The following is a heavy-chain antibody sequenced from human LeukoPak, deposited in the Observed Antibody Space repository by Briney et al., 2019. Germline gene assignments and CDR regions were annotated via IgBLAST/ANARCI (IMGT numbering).Heavy chain of an antibody. CDR2: INPNSGGT. Sequence: ASVEVSCKASGYTFTGYYMHWVRQAPGQGLEWMGWINPNSGGTNYAQKFQGRVTMTRDTSISTAYMELSRLRSDDTAVYYCAREGYDFWSAPMGFDYWGQGTLVTVSS. CDR1: GYTFTGYY. V-gene: IGHV1-2*02. D-gene: IGHD3-3*01. J-gene: IGHJ4*02. CDR3: AREGYDFWSAPMGFDY.